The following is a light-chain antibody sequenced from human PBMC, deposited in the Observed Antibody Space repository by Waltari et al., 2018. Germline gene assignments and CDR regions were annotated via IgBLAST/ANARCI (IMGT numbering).Light chain of an antibody. Sequence: QSALTQPASVSGSPGQSIPIPCIGTSSDLGDYNSVSWYQQHVGKAPKLMIYDVTKRPSGVSYRFSGSKSGNTASLTISGLQAEDEADYYCSSYTASSTWVFGGGTKLTVL. CDR3: SSYTASSTWV. CDR1: SSDLGDYNS. CDR2: DVT. J-gene: IGLJ3*02. V-gene: IGLV2-14*01.